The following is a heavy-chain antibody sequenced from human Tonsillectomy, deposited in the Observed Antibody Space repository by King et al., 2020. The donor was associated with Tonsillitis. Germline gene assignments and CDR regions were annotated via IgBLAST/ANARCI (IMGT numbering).Heavy chain of an antibody. J-gene: IGHJ5*02. Sequence: VQLQESGPGLVKPSETLSLTCTVSGGSINNYYWSWIRQPPGKGLEWIGYIYYSGSTNYNPSLKSRVTISVDTSKNQFSLKLSSVTAADTAVYYCARAEWGVIETNWFDPWGQGTLVTVSS. D-gene: IGHD3-16*02. CDR3: ARAEWGVIETNWFDP. V-gene: IGHV4-59*01. CDR2: IYYSGST. CDR1: GGSINNYY.